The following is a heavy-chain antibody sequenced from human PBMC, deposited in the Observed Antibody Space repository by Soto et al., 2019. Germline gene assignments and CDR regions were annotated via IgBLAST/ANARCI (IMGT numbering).Heavy chain of an antibody. V-gene: IGHV3-23*01. J-gene: IGHJ5*02. Sequence: EVQLLESGGGLVQPGGSLRLSCAASGFTFSSYAMSWVRQAPGKGLEWVSAISGSGGSTYYADSVKGRFTISRDNSKNTLYLQMNSLRAEDTAVYYCAKVNSMVRGVIKPYWFDPWGQGTLVTVSS. CDR3: AKVNSMVRGVIKPYWFDP. CDR2: ISGSGGST. D-gene: IGHD3-10*01. CDR1: GFTFSSYA.